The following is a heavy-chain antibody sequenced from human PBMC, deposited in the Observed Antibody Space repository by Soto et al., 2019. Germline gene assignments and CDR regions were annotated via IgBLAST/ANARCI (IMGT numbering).Heavy chain of an antibody. CDR2: IYYSGST. J-gene: IGHJ4*02. CDR1: GGSISSYY. D-gene: IGHD1-26*01. Sequence: RSLTCTVSGGSISSYYWSWIRQPPGKGLEWIGYIYYSGSTNYNPSLKSRVTISVDTSKNQFSLKLSSVTAADTAVYYCARRWGRTFDYWGQGNLVTVXS. V-gene: IGHV4-59*08. CDR3: ARRWGRTFDY.